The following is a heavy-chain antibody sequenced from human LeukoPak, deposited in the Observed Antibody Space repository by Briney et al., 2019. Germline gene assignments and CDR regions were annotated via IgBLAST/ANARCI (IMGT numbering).Heavy chain of an antibody. D-gene: IGHD3-10*01. CDR2: ISAYNGNT. CDR1: GYTFTSYG. V-gene: IGHV1-18*01. CDR3: ARDPGLLWFGELFGDY. Sequence: GVSVKVSCKASGYTFTSYGISWVRQAPGQGLEWMGWISAYNGNTNYARKLQGRVTMTTDTSTSTAYMELRGLRSDDTAVYYCARDPGLLWFGELFGDYWGQGTLVTVSS. J-gene: IGHJ4*02.